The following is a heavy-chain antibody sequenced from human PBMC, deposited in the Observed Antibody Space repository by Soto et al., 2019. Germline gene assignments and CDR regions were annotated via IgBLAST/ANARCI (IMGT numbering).Heavy chain of an antibody. CDR1: GGSFSGYY. Sequence: QVQLQQWGAGLLKPSETLSLTCAVYGGSFSGYYWSWIRQPPGKGLEWMGQINHSGSTNYNPSLKCRVTVSEDTSKNQFFRTLGSVTAVDMGVDYCARGGGSYCRPGYFVLGCSGTLVTVSS. J-gene: IGHJ2*01. CDR3: ARGGGSYCRPGYFVL. D-gene: IGHD1-26*01. CDR2: INHSGST. V-gene: IGHV4-34*01.